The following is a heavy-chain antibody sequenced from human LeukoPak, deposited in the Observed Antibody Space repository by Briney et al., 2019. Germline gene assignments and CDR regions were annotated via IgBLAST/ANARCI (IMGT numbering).Heavy chain of an antibody. Sequence: GGSLRLSCAASGFTFTNSALGWVRQAPGKGLEWVSVISGSGLNTYYTDSVKGRFTISRDNSKNTLYLQMNSLRAEDTAVYYCARDRSGSYPLYAFDIWGQGTMVTVSS. CDR3: ARDRSGSYPLYAFDI. V-gene: IGHV3-23*01. CDR1: GFTFTNSA. D-gene: IGHD1-26*01. J-gene: IGHJ3*02. CDR2: ISGSGLNT.